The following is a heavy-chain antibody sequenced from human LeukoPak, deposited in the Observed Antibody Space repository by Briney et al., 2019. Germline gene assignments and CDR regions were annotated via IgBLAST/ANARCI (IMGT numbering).Heavy chain of an antibody. V-gene: IGHV3-48*03. CDR3: ARDYNYDSSGSGPDDAFDI. CDR1: GFTFSSYE. D-gene: IGHD3-22*01. J-gene: IGHJ3*02. Sequence: GGSLRLSCAASGFTFSSYEMNWVRQAPGKGLEWVSYISSSGSTIYYADSVKGRFTISRDNAKNSLYLQMNSLRAEDTAVYYCARDYNYDSSGSGPDDAFDIWGQGTMVTVSS. CDR2: ISSSGSTI.